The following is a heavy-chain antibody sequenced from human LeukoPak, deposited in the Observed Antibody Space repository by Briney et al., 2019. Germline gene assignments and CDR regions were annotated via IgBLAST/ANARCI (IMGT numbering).Heavy chain of an antibody. CDR1: GFTFSSFA. Sequence: GGSLRLPCAASGFTFSSFAMHWVRQAPGKGLEWVATISYDGSNKYYADSVKGRFTISRDNSKNTVYLQMNILRAEDTTVYYCARDISGGYDSYYYYAMDVWGQGTTVTVSS. CDR3: ARDISGGYDSYYYYAMDV. CDR2: ISYDGSNK. D-gene: IGHD5-12*01. V-gene: IGHV3-30-3*01. J-gene: IGHJ6*02.